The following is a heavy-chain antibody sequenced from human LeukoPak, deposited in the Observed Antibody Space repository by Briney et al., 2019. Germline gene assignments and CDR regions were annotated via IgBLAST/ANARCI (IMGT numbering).Heavy chain of an antibody. Sequence: ASVKVSCKASGGTFISYVISWVRQAPGQGLEWMGWISAYNGNTNYAQKLQGRVTMTTDTSTSTAYMELRSLRSDDTAVYYCAREVAVAGNGGSYYYGMDVWGQGTTVTVSS. V-gene: IGHV1-18*01. CDR1: GGTFISYV. CDR2: ISAYNGNT. J-gene: IGHJ6*02. CDR3: AREVAVAGNGGSYYYGMDV. D-gene: IGHD6-19*01.